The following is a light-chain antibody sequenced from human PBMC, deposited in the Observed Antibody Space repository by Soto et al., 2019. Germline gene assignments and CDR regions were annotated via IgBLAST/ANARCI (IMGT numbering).Light chain of an antibody. CDR1: SSDVGGYNF. V-gene: IGLV2-14*01. Sequence: QSALTQPASVSGSPGQSITISCTGTSSDVGGYNFVSWFQQHPGKAPKLLIYDVSSRPSGVSNRFSGSKSGNTASLTISGLQAEDEADYYCSSYTSRGTVVCGGGTKLTVL. CDR2: DVS. CDR3: SSYTSRGTVV. J-gene: IGLJ2*01.